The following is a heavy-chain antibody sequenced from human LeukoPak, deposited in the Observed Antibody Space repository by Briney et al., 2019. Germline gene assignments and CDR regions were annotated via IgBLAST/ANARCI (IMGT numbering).Heavy chain of an antibody. Sequence: PGGSLRLSCTASGFTFSHYYMSCVRQAPGKGLEWVSYISVSGSTIDYADSVKGRFTISRDNAKNSLYLQMDSLRAEDTAVYYCARDRRFCNTGVCSLYHFDYWGQGALVTVSS. CDR2: ISVSGSTI. D-gene: IGHD2-8*01. J-gene: IGHJ4*02. V-gene: IGHV3-11*01. CDR1: GFTFSHYY. CDR3: ARDRRFCNTGVCSLYHFDY.